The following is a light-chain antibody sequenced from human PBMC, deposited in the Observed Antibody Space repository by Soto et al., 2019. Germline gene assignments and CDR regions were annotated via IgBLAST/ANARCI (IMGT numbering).Light chain of an antibody. J-gene: IGLJ1*01. V-gene: IGLV1-44*01. CDR1: TSNIGSRT. CDR3: AAWDDNLNAYV. Sequence: QAVVTQPPSASGAPGQRVTISCSGTTSNIGSRTVNWYQQLPGTAPKLLIYTNNQRPSGVPDRFSGSKSGTSASLAISGLQSEDEADYYCAAWDDNLNAYVFGSGTKLTVL. CDR2: TNN.